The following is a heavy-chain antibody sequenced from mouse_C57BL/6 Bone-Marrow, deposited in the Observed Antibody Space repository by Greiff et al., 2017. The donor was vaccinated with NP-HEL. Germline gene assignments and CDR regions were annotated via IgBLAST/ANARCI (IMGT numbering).Heavy chain of an antibody. D-gene: IGHD4-1*01. J-gene: IGHJ4*01. V-gene: IGHV1-59*01. CDR1: GYTFTSYW. CDR2: IDPSDSYT. CDR3: AREVTGTYYYAMDY. Sequence: QVQLKQPGAELVRPGTSVKLSCKASGYTFTSYWMHWVKQRPGQGLEWIGVIDPSDSYTNYNQKFKGKATLTVDTSSITAYMQLSSLTSEDSAVYYCAREVTGTYYYAMDYWGQGTSVTVSS.